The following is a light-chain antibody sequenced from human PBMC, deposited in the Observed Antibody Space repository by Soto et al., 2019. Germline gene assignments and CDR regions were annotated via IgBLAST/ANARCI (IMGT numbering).Light chain of an antibody. CDR3: AAWDDSLSGYV. CDR2: TNS. CDR1: SSNLGTNY. V-gene: IGLV1-47*02. Sequence: QSVLTQPPSASGTPGQRVTISCSGSSSNLGTNYVYWYQQLPGTAPKLLIYTNSQRPSGVPDRFSGSKSGTSASLAISGLLSEDEADYYCAAWDDSLSGYVFGTGTKVTVL. J-gene: IGLJ1*01.